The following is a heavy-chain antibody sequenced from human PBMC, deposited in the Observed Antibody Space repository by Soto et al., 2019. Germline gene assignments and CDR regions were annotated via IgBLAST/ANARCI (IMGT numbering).Heavy chain of an antibody. CDR3: ARAGVVVVAATSHNWFDP. D-gene: IGHD2-15*01. J-gene: IGHJ5*02. CDR1: GGTFSSYA. Sequence: SVKVSCKASGGTFSSYAISWVRQAPGQGLEWMGGIIPIFGTANYAQKFQGRVTITADESTSTAYMELSSLRSEDTAVYYCARAGVVVVAATSHNWFDPWGQGTLVTVSS. CDR2: IIPIFGTA. V-gene: IGHV1-69*13.